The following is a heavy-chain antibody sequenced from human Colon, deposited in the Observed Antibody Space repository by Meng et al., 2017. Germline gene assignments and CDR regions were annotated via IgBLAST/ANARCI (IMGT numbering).Heavy chain of an antibody. Sequence: GESLKISCAASGFTFSTYDMNWVRQAPGKGLEWVATISRNSGDIYYAASVKGRFTISRSNSKNSLYLEMLSLRAEDTAVYYCARPDFYYNGMDVWGQGTTVTVSS. CDR1: GFTFSTYD. V-gene: IGHV3-21*01. CDR2: ISRNSGDI. CDR3: ARPDFYYNGMDV. J-gene: IGHJ6*02.